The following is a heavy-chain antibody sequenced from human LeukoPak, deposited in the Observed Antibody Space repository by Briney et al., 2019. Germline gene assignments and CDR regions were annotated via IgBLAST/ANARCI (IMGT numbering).Heavy chain of an antibody. D-gene: IGHD6-6*01. V-gene: IGHV1-69*06. J-gene: IGHJ4*02. CDR2: IIPIFGTA. CDR1: GGTFSSYA. CDR3: ARDWASLGSSSSY. Sequence: ASVKLSCKASGGTFSSYAISWVRQAPGQGLEWMGRIIPIFGTANYAQKFQGRVTITADKSTSTAYMELSSLRSEDTAVYYCARDWASLGSSSSYWGQGTLVTVSP.